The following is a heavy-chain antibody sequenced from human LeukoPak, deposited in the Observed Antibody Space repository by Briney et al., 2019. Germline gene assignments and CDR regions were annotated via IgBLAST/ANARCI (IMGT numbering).Heavy chain of an antibody. J-gene: IGHJ4*02. V-gene: IGHV4-59*08. CDR3: ARHVGYYGSGSYYFDY. CDR1: GGSISSYY. CDR2: IYYSGST. Sequence: SETLSPTCTVSGGSISSYYWSWIRQPPGKGLEWIGYIYYSGSTNYNPSLKSRVTISVDTSKNQFSLKLSSVTAADTAVYYCARHVGYYGSGSYYFDYWGQGTLVTVSS. D-gene: IGHD3-10*01.